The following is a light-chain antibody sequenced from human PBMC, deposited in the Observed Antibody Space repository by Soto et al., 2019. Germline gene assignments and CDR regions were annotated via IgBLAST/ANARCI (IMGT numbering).Light chain of an antibody. CDR3: GADHGSGSNFVYV. V-gene: IGLV9-49*01. CDR1: SGYSNYK. CDR2: VGTGGIVG. J-gene: IGLJ1*01. Sequence: QSVLTQPPSASASLGASVTLTCTLSSGYSNYKVDWYQQRPGKGPRFVMRVGTGGIVGSKGDGIPDRFSVLGSGLNRYLTIKNIQEEDESDYHCGADHGSGSNFVYVFGTWTKVTVL.